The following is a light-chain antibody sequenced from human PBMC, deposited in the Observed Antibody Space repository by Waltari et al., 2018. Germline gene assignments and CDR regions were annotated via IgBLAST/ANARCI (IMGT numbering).Light chain of an antibody. CDR2: GAN. V-gene: IGKV3-20*01. CDR1: QSLTKRY. CDR3: QRYGSSIMYT. Sequence: VLTQSPGSLSFSPGETATLSCRAGQSLTKRYLAWYQQKPGQTPRLLTDGANSRAAGIRGRLSGSGSAADLTLTISRLQPEDTAGYYCQRYGSSIMYTFGQGTKVEIK. J-gene: IGKJ2*01.